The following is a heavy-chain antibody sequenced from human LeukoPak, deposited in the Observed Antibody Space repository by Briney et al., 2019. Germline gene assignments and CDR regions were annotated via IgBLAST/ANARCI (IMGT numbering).Heavy chain of an antibody. D-gene: IGHD3-3*01. V-gene: IGHV4-30-4*08. CDR1: GGSVSSGSYY. Sequence: SETLSLTCTVSGGSVSSGSYYWSWIRQPPGKGLEWIGYIYYSGSTYYNPSLKSRVTISVDTSKNQFSLKLSSVTAADTAVYYCARDAGHYDFWSGYSTNYYGMDVWGQGTTVTVSS. J-gene: IGHJ6*02. CDR2: IYYSGST. CDR3: ARDAGHYDFWSGYSTNYYGMDV.